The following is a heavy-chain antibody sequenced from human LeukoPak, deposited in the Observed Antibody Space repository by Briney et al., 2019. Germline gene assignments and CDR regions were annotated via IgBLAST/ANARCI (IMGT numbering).Heavy chain of an antibody. D-gene: IGHD4-17*01. J-gene: IGHJ4*02. CDR1: GFTFKNSW. CDR3: AKTRTTVTTPLDY. Sequence: GGSLRLSCAASGFTFKNSWMSWVRQAPGKGLEWVANIKQDGGEKYYVDSVKGRFTISRDDAKTSVYLQMNSLRAEDTAVYYCAKTRTTVTTPLDYWGQGTLVTVSS. CDR2: IKQDGGEK. V-gene: IGHV3-7*01.